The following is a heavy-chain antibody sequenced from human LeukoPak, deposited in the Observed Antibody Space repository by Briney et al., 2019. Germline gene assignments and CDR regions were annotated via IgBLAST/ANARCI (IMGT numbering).Heavy chain of an antibody. CDR3: AKGSSPFDY. CDR2: ISANGGGT. D-gene: IGHD6-13*01. J-gene: IGHJ4*02. V-gene: IGHV3-23*01. CDR1: GFTFSNYA. Sequence: GGSLRLSCTASGFTFSNYAMSWVRQAPGKGLEWVSAISANGGGTYYADSVKGRFTISRDNSKNTLYLQMNSLRAEDTAVYYCAKGSSPFDYWGQGTLVTVSS.